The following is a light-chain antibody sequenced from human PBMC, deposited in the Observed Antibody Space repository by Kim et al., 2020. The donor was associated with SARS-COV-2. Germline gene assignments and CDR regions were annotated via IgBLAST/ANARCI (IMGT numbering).Light chain of an antibody. CDR1: SGHSRYS. J-gene: IGLJ3*02. CDR3: ENWDSNTPV. V-gene: IGLV4-60*03. Sequence: SVKPTCTRSSGHSRYSIAWHQQQPGKAPRYLIKLEGSGSYNTGSRVPDPFSGSSSGAARYLTISNAQAEDDADYYGENWDSNTPVFGGGTQLTVL. CDR2: LEGSGSY.